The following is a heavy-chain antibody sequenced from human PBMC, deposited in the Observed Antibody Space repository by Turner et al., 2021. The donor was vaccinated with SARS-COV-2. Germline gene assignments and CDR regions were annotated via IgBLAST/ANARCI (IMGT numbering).Heavy chain of an antibody. Sequence: EVQLLESGGGLVQPGGSLRLSCAASGFTFSSYAMSWVRQAPGKGLEWVSAISGSGGSKYYADSVKGRFTISRDNSKNTLYLQMNSLRAEDTAVCYCAKAHGYSYGGVDYYYYYGMDVWGQGTTVTVSS. CDR2: ISGSGGSK. CDR3: AKAHGYSYGGVDYYYYYGMDV. V-gene: IGHV3-23*01. CDR1: GFTFSSYA. D-gene: IGHD5-18*01. J-gene: IGHJ6*02.